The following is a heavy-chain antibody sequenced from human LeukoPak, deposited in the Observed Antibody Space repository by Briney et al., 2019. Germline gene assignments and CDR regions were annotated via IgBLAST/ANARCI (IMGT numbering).Heavy chain of an antibody. CDR3: ARDGYDSSGYYYRPYFDY. D-gene: IGHD3-22*01. CDR2: ISSSSSYI. CDR1: GFTFSSYE. J-gene: IGHJ4*02. V-gene: IGHV3-21*01. Sequence: PGGSLRLSCAASGFTFSSYEMNWVRQAPGKGLEWVSSISSSSSYIYYADSVKGRFTISRDNAKNSLYLQMNSLRAEDTAVYYCARDGYDSSGYYYRPYFDYWGQGTLVTVSS.